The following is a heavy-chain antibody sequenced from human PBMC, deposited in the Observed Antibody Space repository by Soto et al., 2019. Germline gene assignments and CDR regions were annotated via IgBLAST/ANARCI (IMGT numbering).Heavy chain of an antibody. CDR3: TTISLSGDSREFDY. Sequence: EVQLVESGGGLVKPGGSLRLSCAASGFTFSSAAMNWVRQAPGKGLEWVGRIKRKTDVETTDYVAHAAPVRGRFTISRDDSKSTLYLEMNSLKTEDTAVYYCTTISLSGDSREFDYWGQGTLVTVSS. V-gene: IGHV3-15*01. J-gene: IGHJ4*02. CDR1: GFTFSSAA. CDR2: IKRKTDVETT. D-gene: IGHD2-21*01.